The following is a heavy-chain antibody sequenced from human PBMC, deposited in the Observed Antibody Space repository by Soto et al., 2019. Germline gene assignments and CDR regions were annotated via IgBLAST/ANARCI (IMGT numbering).Heavy chain of an antibody. CDR1: GYTFSNSG. J-gene: IGHJ6*02. Sequence: ASVKVSCKASGYTFSNSGISWVRQAPGQGLEWLGWINRDNGNTNYAQQLQGRVTMTTDTSTSTAYMELRSLRSDDTAVYYCAREPFSDYGDSKTYYYYGMDVWGQGTTVTVSS. CDR3: AREPFSDYGDSKTYYYYGMDV. CDR2: INRDNGNT. V-gene: IGHV1-18*01. D-gene: IGHD4-17*01.